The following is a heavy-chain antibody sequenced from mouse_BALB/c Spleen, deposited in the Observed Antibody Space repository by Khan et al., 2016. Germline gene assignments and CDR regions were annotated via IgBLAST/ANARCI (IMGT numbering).Heavy chain of an antibody. V-gene: IGHV1-7*01. CDR1: GYTFPTYW. J-gene: IGHJ2*01. CDR2: INPSTGYT. CDR3: ARDLDY. Sequence: QVQLKQSGAELVKPGASVKMSCKASGYTFPTYWMHWVKQRPGQGLEWIGYINPSTGYTEYNQKFKDKATLTADKSSSTAYMQLSSLTSEDSAVYYCARDLDYWGQGTTLTVSS.